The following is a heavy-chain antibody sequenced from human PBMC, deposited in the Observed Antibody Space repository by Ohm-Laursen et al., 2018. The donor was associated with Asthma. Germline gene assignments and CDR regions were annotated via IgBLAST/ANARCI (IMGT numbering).Heavy chain of an antibody. CDR3: AKVVLVVVAGGYGMDV. Sequence: SLRLSCTASGFTFSSFGMHWVRQAPGKGLEWVAVISYDGSNKYYADSVKGRFTISRDNSKNTLYLQMNSLRAEDTAVYYCAKVVLVVVAGGYGMDVWGQGTTVTVSS. CDR1: GFTFSSFG. J-gene: IGHJ6*02. V-gene: IGHV3-30*18. D-gene: IGHD2-15*01. CDR2: ISYDGSNK.